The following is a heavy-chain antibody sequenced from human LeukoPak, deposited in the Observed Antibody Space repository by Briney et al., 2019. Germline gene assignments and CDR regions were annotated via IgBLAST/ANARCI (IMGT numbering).Heavy chain of an antibody. CDR2: IYNSGST. V-gene: IGHV4-59*08. Sequence: PSETLSLTCTVSGGSLSGFFWSWIRQPPGKGMEWIGYIYNSGSTDYNPSLKSRVTISEDTSNNQFSLKLKFVTAADTAVYYCARASPNWNPPDYWGRGTLVTVSS. CDR1: GGSLSGFF. CDR3: ARASPNWNPPDY. D-gene: IGHD1-1*01. J-gene: IGHJ4*02.